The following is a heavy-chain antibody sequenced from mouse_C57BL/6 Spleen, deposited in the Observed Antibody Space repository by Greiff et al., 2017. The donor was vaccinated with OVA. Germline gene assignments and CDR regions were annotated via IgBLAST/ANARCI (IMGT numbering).Heavy chain of an antibody. D-gene: IGHD2-14*01. Sequence: VQLQQSGAELVKPGASVKLSCKASGYTFTSYWMHWVKQRPGQGLEWIGMIHPNSGSTNYNEKFKSKATLTVDKSSSTAYMQLSSLTSEDSAVYYCARSRGGNSFDYWGQGTTLTVSS. J-gene: IGHJ2*01. CDR2: IHPNSGST. V-gene: IGHV1-64*01. CDR1: GYTFTSYW. CDR3: ARSRGGNSFDY.